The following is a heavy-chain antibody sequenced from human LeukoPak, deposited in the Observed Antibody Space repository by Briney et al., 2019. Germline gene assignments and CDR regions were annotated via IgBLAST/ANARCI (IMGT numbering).Heavy chain of an antibody. V-gene: IGHV3-21*01. CDR2: ISSSSSYI. CDR1: GFTFSSYS. Sequence: PGGSLRLSCAASGFTFSSYSVNWVRQAPGKGLEWVSFISSSSSYIYYADSVKGRFTISRDNAKNSLYLQMNSLRAEDTAMYYCARVRGYSGYDYFYFDDWGQGTLVTVSS. CDR3: ARVRGYSGYDYFYFDD. J-gene: IGHJ4*02. D-gene: IGHD5-12*01.